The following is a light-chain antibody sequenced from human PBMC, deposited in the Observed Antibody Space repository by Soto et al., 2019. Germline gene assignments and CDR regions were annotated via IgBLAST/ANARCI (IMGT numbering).Light chain of an antibody. CDR2: EVS. CDR3: SSYTSSSTYV. CDR1: SSDVGGYNY. J-gene: IGLJ1*01. Sequence: QSVLTQPASVSGSPGRSITISCTGTSSDVGGYNYVSWYQQHPGKAPKLMIYEVSNRPSGVSNRFSGSKSGNTASLTISGLQAEDEADYYCSSYTSSSTYVFGTETKVTVL. V-gene: IGLV2-14*01.